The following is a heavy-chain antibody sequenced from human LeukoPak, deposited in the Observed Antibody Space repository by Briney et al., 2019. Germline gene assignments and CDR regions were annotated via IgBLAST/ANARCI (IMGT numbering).Heavy chain of an antibody. Sequence: SETLSLTCTVSGGSISSTSYYWGWIRQPPGKGLEWIGNIYYSGSTYYNPSLNSRVTISVDTSKNQFSLKLSSVTAADTAVYYCAREGSAFDIWGQGTMVTVSS. J-gene: IGHJ3*02. CDR3: AREGSAFDI. CDR1: GGSISSTSYY. CDR2: IYYSGST. V-gene: IGHV4-39*02.